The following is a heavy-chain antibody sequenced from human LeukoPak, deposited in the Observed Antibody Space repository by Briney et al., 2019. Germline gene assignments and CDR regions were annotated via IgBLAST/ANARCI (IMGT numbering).Heavy chain of an antibody. CDR2: IGNSGGSI. Sequence: PGGSLRLSCAASGFTFSSYAMSWVRQALGKGLEWVSIIGNSGGSIYYADSVKGRFTISRDNSKNTLSLQMNSLRAEDTAVYYCAKGGYSDFKVVYWGQGTLVTVSS. CDR3: AKGGYSDFKVVY. D-gene: IGHD4-11*01. V-gene: IGHV3-23*01. J-gene: IGHJ4*02. CDR1: GFTFSSYA.